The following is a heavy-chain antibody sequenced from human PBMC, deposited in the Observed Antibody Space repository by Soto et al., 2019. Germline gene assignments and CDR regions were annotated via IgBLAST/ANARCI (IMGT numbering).Heavy chain of an antibody. J-gene: IGHJ4*02. CDR2: IKSKTDGGTT. V-gene: IGHV3-15*07. Sequence: SVSNAWMNWVRPAPGKGLEWVGRIKSKTDGGTTDYAAPVKGRFTISRDDSKNTLYLQMNSLKTEDTAVYYCTTEFKGYWGQGTLVTVSS. CDR3: TTEFKGY. CDR1: SVSNAW.